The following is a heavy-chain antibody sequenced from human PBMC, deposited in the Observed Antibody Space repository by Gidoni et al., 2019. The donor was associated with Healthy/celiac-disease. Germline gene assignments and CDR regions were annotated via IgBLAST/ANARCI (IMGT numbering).Heavy chain of an antibody. CDR2: IFSNDEK. CDR1: GFSLSNARMG. Sequence: QVTLKESGPVLVKPTETLPLTCTVSGFSLSNARMGVSWLRQPPGKALEWRAHIFSNDEKSHSTSLKSRLTISKDTAKSQVVLTMTNMDPVNTATYYCARNRLGPGGASPPFYMDVWGKGTTVTVSS. CDR3: ARNRLGPGGASPPFYMDV. J-gene: IGHJ6*03. D-gene: IGHD3-10*01. V-gene: IGHV2-26*01.